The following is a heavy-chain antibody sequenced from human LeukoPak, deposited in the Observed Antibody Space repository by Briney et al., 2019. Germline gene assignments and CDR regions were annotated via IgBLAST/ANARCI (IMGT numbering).Heavy chain of an antibody. D-gene: IGHD7-27*01. CDR2: IYYSGST. CDR1: GGSISSYY. J-gene: IGHJ2*01. V-gene: IGHV4-59*08. CDR3: AKWITGDHWYFDL. Sequence: NSSETLSLTCTVSGGSISSYYWSWIRKPPGKGLEWIGYIYYSGSTNYNPSLKSRVTISVDTSKNQFSLKLSSVTAADTAVYYCAKWITGDHWYFDLWGRGTLVTVSS.